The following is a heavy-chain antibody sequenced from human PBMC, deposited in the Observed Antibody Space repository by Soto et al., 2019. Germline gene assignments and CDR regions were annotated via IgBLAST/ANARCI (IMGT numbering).Heavy chain of an antibody. CDR1: EGTFSSYA. CDR3: AVFQYTSGPSGFDC. CDR2: IIPIFGTA. D-gene: IGHD6-19*01. Sequence: SVTVSCKASEGTFSSYAICWVRQSPGQGLEWMGGIIPIFGTANYAQKFQGRVTVTRDTSTTTVYMELSSLRSEDTAVYYCAVFQYTSGPSGFDCWGQGTLVTVSS. J-gene: IGHJ4*02. V-gene: IGHV1-69*05.